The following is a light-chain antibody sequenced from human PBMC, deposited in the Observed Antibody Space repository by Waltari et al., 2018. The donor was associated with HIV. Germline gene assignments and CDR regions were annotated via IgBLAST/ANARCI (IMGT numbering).Light chain of an antibody. Sequence: SYGLSQPPSVPVYPGQTASITCFGDKLGDKYVSWYQQKTGQSPVLVVYQDTKRPSGIPDRFSGSNSGNTATLTISGTQAVDEADYYCQAWGINSVIFGGGTHLTVL. CDR2: QDT. CDR1: KLGDKY. V-gene: IGLV3-1*01. J-gene: IGLJ2*01. CDR3: QAWGINSVI.